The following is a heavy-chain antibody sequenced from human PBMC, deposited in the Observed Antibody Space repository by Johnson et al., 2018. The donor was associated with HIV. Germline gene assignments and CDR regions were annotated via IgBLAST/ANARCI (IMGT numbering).Heavy chain of an antibody. Sequence: VQLVESGGGVVRPGGSLRLSCAASGFTFDDYGMSWVRQAPGKGLEWVSGINWNGGSTGYADSVKGRFTISRDNAKNSLYLQMNSLRAEDTAVYYCARDHTPFTMSFGVVVPDDAFDIWGQGTMVTVSS. J-gene: IGHJ3*02. D-gene: IGHD3-3*01. CDR1: GFTFDDYG. V-gene: IGHV3-20*04. CDR3: ARDHTPFTMSFGVVVPDDAFDI. CDR2: INWNGGST.